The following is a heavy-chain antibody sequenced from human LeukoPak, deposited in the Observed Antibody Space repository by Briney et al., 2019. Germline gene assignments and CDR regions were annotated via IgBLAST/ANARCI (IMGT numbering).Heavy chain of an antibody. CDR1: GYSFTSYW. D-gene: IGHD2-2*01. CDR2: IYPGDSDT. V-gene: IGHV5-51*01. CDR3: ARHYCSSTSCHYYYGMDV. Sequence: GESLKISCKGSGYSFTSYWIGWVRQMPGKGLEWMGIIYPGDSDTRYSPSFQGQVTISADKSISTAYLQWSSLKASDTAMYYCARHYCSSTSCHYYYGMDVWGQGTTVTVSS. J-gene: IGHJ6*02.